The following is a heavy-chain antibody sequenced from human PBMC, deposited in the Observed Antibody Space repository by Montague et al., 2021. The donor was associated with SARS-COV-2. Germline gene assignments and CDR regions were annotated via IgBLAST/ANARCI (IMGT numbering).Heavy chain of an antibody. CDR1: GAFITSHY. D-gene: IGHD2-2*01. J-gene: IGHJ3*01. V-gene: IGHV4-59*11. CDR3: VRDLYCRSTACIGNAFDV. CDR2: VFSGGNS. Sequence: SETLSLTCTVSGAFITSHYWSWIRQPPGKGLEWIGNVFSGGNSKYKPSLKSRVTLSVDTSKNQFSLKLTSVTTADTALYYCVRDLYCRSTACIGNAFDVWGQGTMVSVFS.